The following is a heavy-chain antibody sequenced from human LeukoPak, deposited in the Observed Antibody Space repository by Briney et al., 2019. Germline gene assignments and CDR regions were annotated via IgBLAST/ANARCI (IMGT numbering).Heavy chain of an antibody. CDR3: ARGGSYSFRVNHDAFDI. CDR2: IYYSGST. D-gene: IGHD1-26*01. J-gene: IGHJ3*02. CDR1: GGSISSYY. Sequence: SETLSLTCTVSGGSISSYYWSWIRQPPGKGLEWIGYIYYSGSTNYNPSLKSRVTISVDTSKNQFSLKLSSVTAADTAVYYCARGGSYSFRVNHDAFDIWGQGTMVTVSS. V-gene: IGHV4-59*01.